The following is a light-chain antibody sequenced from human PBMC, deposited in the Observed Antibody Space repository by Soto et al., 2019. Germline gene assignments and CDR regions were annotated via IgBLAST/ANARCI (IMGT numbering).Light chain of an antibody. CDR3: QQRRDWPIT. V-gene: IGKV3-11*01. J-gene: IGKJ5*01. CDR1: QSVNSY. CDR2: DAS. Sequence: EIVLTQSPATLSLSPGERATLSCRASQSVNSYLAWYQQKPGQAPSLLIYDASNRATGIPARFSGSGSGTDFTLTISSLEPEDFAVYYCQQRRDWPITFGQGTRLEIK.